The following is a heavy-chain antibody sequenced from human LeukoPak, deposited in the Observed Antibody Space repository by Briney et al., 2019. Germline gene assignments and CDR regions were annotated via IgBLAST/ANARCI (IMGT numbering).Heavy chain of an antibody. V-gene: IGHV1-46*01. CDR2: INPGGGST. CDR1: GYTFTSYY. D-gene: IGHD3-16*01. Sequence: ASVKVSCKASGYTFTSYYMHWVRQAPGQGLEWMGIINPGGGSTSYAQKFQGRVTMTRDTSTSTVYMELSSLRSEDTAVYYCARAPVGGPAAWGFDPWGQGTLVTVSS. J-gene: IGHJ5*02. CDR3: ARAPVGGPAAWGFDP.